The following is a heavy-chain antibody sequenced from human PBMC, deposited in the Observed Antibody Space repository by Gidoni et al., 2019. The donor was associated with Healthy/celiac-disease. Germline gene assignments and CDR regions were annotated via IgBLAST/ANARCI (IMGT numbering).Heavy chain of an antibody. V-gene: IGHV3-23*01. CDR3: AKKYSSSTKYYYYYYMDV. J-gene: IGHJ6*03. Sequence: EVQLLESGGGLVQPGGSLRLSCAASGFTFSSYAMSWVRQAPGKGLAWVSAISGSGGSTYYADPVKGRFTISRDNSKNTLYLQMNSLRAEDTAVYYCAKKYSSSTKYYYYYYMDVWGKGTTVTVSS. CDR1: GFTFSSYA. CDR2: ISGSGGST. D-gene: IGHD6-6*01.